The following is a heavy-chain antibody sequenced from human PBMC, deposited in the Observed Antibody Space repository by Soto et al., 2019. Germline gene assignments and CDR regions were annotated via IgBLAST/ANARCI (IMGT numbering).Heavy chain of an antibody. Sequence: EVHLVESGGGLVQPGGSLRLSCVVSGFTFTNHEMNWVRQAPGKGLEWISYISKSGSTTYYTASVKGRFTISRDNTNNSLYLQMNSLRAEDTAIYYCARDEQVVAIIPLDYWGQGTLVTVS. J-gene: IGHJ4*02. CDR2: ISKSGSTT. CDR3: ARDEQVVAIIPLDY. CDR1: GFTFTNHE. V-gene: IGHV3-48*03. D-gene: IGHD2-15*01.